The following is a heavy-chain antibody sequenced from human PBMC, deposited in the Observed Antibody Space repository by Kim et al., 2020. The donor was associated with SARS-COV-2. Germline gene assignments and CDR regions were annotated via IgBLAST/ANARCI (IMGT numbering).Heavy chain of an antibody. Sequence: SETLSLTCTVSGGSISSGGYYWSWIRQHPGKGLEWIGYIYYSGSTYYNPSLKSRVTISVDTSKNQFSLKLSSVTAADTAVYYCARGIRSSWYQMTWFDYWGQGTLVTVSS. V-gene: IGHV4-31*03. CDR2: IYYSGST. D-gene: IGHD6-13*01. CDR3: ARGIRSSWYQMTWFDY. J-gene: IGHJ4*02. CDR1: GGSISSGGYY.